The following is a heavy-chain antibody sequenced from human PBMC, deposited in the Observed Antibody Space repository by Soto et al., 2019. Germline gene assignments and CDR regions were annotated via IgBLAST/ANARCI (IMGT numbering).Heavy chain of an antibody. CDR3: ARGNSGWYSEFDY. CDR1: GFTFSDYD. V-gene: IGHV3-13*01. D-gene: IGHD6-19*01. J-gene: IGHJ4*02. Sequence: GGSLRFSCAASGFTFSDYDMHWVRQVPGKGLEWVSAIGTTGDLYYPGSAEGRFMISRENAKNTLYLQVNNVRAGDTAVYYCARGNSGWYSEFDYWGQGTLVTVSS. CDR2: IGTTGDL.